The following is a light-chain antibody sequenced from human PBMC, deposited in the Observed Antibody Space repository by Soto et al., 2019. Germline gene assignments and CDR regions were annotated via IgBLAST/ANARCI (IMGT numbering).Light chain of an antibody. CDR3: SSYTSSSTLEVV. V-gene: IGLV2-14*01. J-gene: IGLJ2*01. CDR1: SSDVGGYNY. Sequence: QSALTQPASVSGSPGQSITISCTGTSSDVGGYNYVSWYQQHPGKAPKLMIYDVSNGPSGVSNRFSCSKSGHTTSLTLSGHQAEDEADYYCSSYTSSSTLEVVFGGGTKLTVL. CDR2: DVS.